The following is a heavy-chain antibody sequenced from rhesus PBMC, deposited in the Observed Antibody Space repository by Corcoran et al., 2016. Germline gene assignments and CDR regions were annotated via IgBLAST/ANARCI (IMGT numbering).Heavy chain of an antibody. V-gene: IGHV4-80*01. Sequence: QVQLQESGPGLVKPSETLSLTCAVSGASISSYWWTWIRQPPGKGLEWIGEINGNSGITYYSPSLRSRISISKDASKNQFSLKLSSLTAADTAVYYCASEFVSWGQGVLVTVSS. CDR1: GASISSYW. CDR3: ASEFVS. CDR2: INGNSGIT. J-gene: IGHJ4*01.